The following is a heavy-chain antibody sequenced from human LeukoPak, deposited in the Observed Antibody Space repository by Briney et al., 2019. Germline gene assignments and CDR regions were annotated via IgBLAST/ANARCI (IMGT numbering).Heavy chain of an antibody. V-gene: IGHV3-30*02. CDR1: GFTFSSYG. D-gene: IGHD2/OR15-2a*01. CDR2: IRYDGSNK. Sequence: GGSLRLSCAASGFTFSSYGMHWVRQAPGKGLEWVAFIRYDGSNKYYADSVKGRFTISRDNAKNSVYLQMNSLRAEDTAVYYCTRNATYYLRCVHFDYWGQGNLVPVSS. CDR3: TRNATYYLRCVHFDY. J-gene: IGHJ4*02.